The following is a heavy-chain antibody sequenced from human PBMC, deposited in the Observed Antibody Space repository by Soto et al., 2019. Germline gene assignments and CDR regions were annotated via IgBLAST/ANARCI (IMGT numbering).Heavy chain of an antibody. Sequence: PGESLKISCKGSGYSFTSYWIGWVRQMPGKGLEWMGIIYPGDSDTRYSPSFQGQVTISADKSISPAYLQWSSLKASDTAMYYCARHSSAAAGTVSYYYGMDVWGQGTTVTVSS. V-gene: IGHV5-51*01. CDR3: ARHSSAAAGTVSYYYGMDV. D-gene: IGHD6-13*01. CDR1: GYSFTSYW. J-gene: IGHJ6*02. CDR2: IYPGDSDT.